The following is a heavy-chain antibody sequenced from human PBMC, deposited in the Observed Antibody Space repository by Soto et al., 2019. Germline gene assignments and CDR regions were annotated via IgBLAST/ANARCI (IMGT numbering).Heavy chain of an antibody. Sequence: QLHLVQSGAVVKKPGASVTVSCSASGYPVTAYYMHWVRQAPGRGLEWMGGINPATGAAKYTQTFQGRVHMTRDTSTSTVFMELSGLASGDPACFYCARGGGVGVAGSAAFDMWGQGTLVTVSS. V-gene: IGHV1-2*02. J-gene: IGHJ3*02. CDR2: INPATGAA. CDR1: GYPVTAYY. D-gene: IGHD3-3*01. CDR3: ARGGGVGVAGSAAFDM.